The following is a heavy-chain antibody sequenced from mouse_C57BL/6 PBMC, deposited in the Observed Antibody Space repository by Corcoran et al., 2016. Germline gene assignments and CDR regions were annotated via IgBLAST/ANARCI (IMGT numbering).Heavy chain of an antibody. J-gene: IGHJ3*01. D-gene: IGHD1-1*01. V-gene: IGHV1-26*01. CDR3: AGSSYGWFAY. CDR2: INPNNGGT. CDR1: GYTFTDYY. Sequence: EVQLQQSGPELVKPGASVKISCKASGYTFTDYYMNWVNQSHGKSLEWIGDINPNNGGTSYNQKFKGKATLTVDKSSSTAYMELRSLTSEDSAVYYCAGSSYGWFAYWGQGTLVTVSA.